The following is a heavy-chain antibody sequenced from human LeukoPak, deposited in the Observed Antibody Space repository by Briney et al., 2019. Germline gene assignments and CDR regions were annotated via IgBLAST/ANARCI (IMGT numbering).Heavy chain of an antibody. CDR2: IYYSGST. CDR3: ARGQPLRAYYFDY. CDR1: GSSISSGDYY. D-gene: IGHD1-14*01. Sequence: PSQTLSLTCTVSGSSISSGDYYWSWIRQPPGKGLEWIGYIYYSGSTYYNPSLKSRVTISIDTSKNQFSLKLTSVTAADTAVYYCARGQPLRAYYFDYWGQGSLVTVSS. V-gene: IGHV4-30-4*01. J-gene: IGHJ4*02.